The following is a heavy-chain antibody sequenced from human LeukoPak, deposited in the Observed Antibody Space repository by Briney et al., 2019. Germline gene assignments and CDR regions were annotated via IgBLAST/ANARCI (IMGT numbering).Heavy chain of an antibody. CDR3: ARDPIAAAGPLDY. V-gene: IGHV3-33*08. CDR1: GFTFSSYG. D-gene: IGHD6-13*01. J-gene: IGHJ4*02. Sequence: GRSLRLSCAASGFTFSSYGMHWVRQAPGKGLEWVAVIWYGGSNKYYADSVKGRFTISRDNSKNTLYLQMDSLRAEDTAVYYCARDPIAAAGPLDYWGQGTLVTVSS. CDR2: IWYGGSNK.